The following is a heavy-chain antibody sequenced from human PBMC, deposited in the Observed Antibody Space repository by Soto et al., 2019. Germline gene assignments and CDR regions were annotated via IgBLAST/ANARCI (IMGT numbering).Heavy chain of an antibody. CDR1: GLTFCSYG. D-gene: IGHD2-2*01. CDR2: VSGSGGSV. Sequence: GGSLRFSWAAAGLTFCSYGMRWVRQAPGKGLEWVSAVSGSGGSVDYADSVRGLFTISRDNSKNTLYLQVNSLRAEDTAIYYCAKASVVGADFPYGMYVWGQGTTVTVPS. J-gene: IGHJ6*02. CDR3: AKASVVGADFPYGMYV. V-gene: IGHV3-23*01.